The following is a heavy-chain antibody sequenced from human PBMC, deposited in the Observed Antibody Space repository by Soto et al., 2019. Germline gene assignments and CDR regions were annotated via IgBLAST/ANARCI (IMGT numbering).Heavy chain of an antibody. CDR1: GYTFTSYA. V-gene: IGHV1-3*01. CDR2: INAGNGNT. D-gene: IGHD1-1*01. J-gene: IGHJ4*02. Sequence: ASVKVSCKASGYTFTSYAIHWVRQAPGQRLEWMGWINAGNGNTKYSQKFQGRVTITRDTSASTAYMELSSLRSEDTAVYYCARDYGGTTPVFDYWGQGTLVTVSS. CDR3: ARDYGGTTPVFDY.